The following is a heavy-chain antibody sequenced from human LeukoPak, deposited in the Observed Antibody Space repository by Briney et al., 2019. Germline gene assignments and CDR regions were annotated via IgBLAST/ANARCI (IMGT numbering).Heavy chain of an antibody. CDR2: IYYSGST. CDR1: GGSISSYY. Sequence: PSETLSLTCTVSGGSISSYYWSRIRQPPGKGLEWIGYIYYSGSTNYNPSLKSRVTISVDTSKNQFSLKLSSVTAADTAVYYCARADGIVGATVWFDPWGQGTLVTVSS. CDR3: ARADGIVGATVWFDP. J-gene: IGHJ5*02. D-gene: IGHD1-26*01. V-gene: IGHV4-59*01.